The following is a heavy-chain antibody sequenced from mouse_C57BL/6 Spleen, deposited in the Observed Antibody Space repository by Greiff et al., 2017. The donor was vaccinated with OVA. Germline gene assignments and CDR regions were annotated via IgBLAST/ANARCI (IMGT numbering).Heavy chain of an antibody. J-gene: IGHJ2*01. CDR1: GYTFTSYW. Sequence: VQLQQPGADLVKPGASVKLSCKASGYTFTSYWMHWVQQRPGQGLEWIGMIHPNSGSTNYTEKVKSKATLTVDKSSSTSYMKPSSQTSEESAVYYWAIDYYGRSGCDFYYWGQGTTLTVSS. D-gene: IGHD1-1*01. V-gene: IGHV1-64*01. CDR3: AIDYYGRSGCDFYY. CDR2: IHPNSGST.